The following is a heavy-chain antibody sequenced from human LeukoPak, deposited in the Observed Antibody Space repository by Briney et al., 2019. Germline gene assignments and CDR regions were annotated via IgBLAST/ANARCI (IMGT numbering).Heavy chain of an antibody. CDR1: GFTFSSYA. J-gene: IGHJ4*02. V-gene: IGHV3-23*01. CDR3: AKAPQLAIPDYYFDY. D-gene: IGHD2-2*01. Sequence: TGGSLRLSCAASGFTFSSYAMGWVRQAPGKGLEWVSAISGSGGSTYYADSVKGRFTISRDNSKNTLYLQMNSLRAEDTAVYYCAKAPQLAIPDYYFDYWGQGTLVTVSS. CDR2: ISGSGGST.